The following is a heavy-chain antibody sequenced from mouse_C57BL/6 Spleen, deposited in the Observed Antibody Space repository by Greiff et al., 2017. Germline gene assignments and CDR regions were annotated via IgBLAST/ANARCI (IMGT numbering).Heavy chain of an antibody. J-gene: IGHJ4*01. CDR2: IYPGSGST. CDR3: ANGGNYYGYDRDYAMDY. CDR1: GYTFTSYW. D-gene: IGHD2-2*01. Sequence: QVQLQQPGAELVKPGASVKMSCKASGYTFTSYWITWVKQRPGQGLEWIGDIYPGSGSTNYNEKFKSKATLTVDTSSSTAYMQLSSLTSEDSAVYHCANGGNYYGYDRDYAMDYWGQGTSVTVSS. V-gene: IGHV1-55*01.